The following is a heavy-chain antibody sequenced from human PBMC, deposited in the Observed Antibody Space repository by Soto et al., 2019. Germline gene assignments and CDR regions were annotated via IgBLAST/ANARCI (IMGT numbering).Heavy chain of an antibody. V-gene: IGHV4-34*01. Sequence: QVQLQQWGAGLLKPSETLSLTCAVYGGSFSGYYWSWIRQPPGKGLEWIGEINHSGSTNYNPSLKSRVTISVDTSKNQFSLKLSSVTAADTAVYYCARYVDDYVWGSYRSLDYWGQGPLVTVSS. J-gene: IGHJ4*02. D-gene: IGHD3-16*02. CDR1: GGSFSGYY. CDR2: INHSGST. CDR3: ARYVDDYVWGSYRSLDY.